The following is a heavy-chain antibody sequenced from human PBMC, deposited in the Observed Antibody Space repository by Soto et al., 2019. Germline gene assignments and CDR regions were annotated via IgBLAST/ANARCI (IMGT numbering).Heavy chain of an antibody. J-gene: IGHJ6*02. V-gene: IGHV1-58*01. CDR1: GFTFTSSA. D-gene: IGHD3-3*01. CDR3: AAAPRITIFGVAEDYYGMDV. CDR2: IVVGSGNT. Sequence: AASVKVSCKASGFTFTSSAVQWVRQARGQRLEWIGWIVVGSGNTNYAQKFQERVTITRDMSTSTAYMELSSLRSEDTAVYYCAAAPRITIFGVAEDYYGMDVWGQGTTVTVSS.